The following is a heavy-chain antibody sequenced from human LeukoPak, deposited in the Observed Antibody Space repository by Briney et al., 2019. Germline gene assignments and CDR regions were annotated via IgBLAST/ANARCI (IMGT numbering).Heavy chain of an antibody. CDR1: GGSFSGYY. J-gene: IGHJ5*02. V-gene: IGHV4-34*01. CDR2: INHSGST. CDR3: ARDTHRITSRQFDP. Sequence: PSETLSLTCAVYGGSFSGYYWSWIRQPPGKGLEWIGEINHSGSTNYNPSLKSRVTISVDTSKNQFSLKLSSVTAADTAVYYCARDTHRITSRQFDPGGKGPLATVSS. D-gene: IGHD3-16*01.